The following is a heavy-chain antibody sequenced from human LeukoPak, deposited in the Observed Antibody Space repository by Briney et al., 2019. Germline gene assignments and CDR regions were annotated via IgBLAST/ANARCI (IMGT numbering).Heavy chain of an antibody. V-gene: IGHV4-61*08. CDR2: IYDSGST. D-gene: IGHD1-1*01. J-gene: IGHJ6*02. CDR3: ARVGGTNYYYYGMDV. CDR1: GGSISSGGYY. Sequence: SETLSLTCTVSGGSISSGGYYWSWIRQPPGTGLEWIGYIYDSGSTNYNPSLKSRVTISVDTSKNQFSLKLSSVTAADTAVYYCARVGGTNYYYYGMDVWGQGTTVTVSS.